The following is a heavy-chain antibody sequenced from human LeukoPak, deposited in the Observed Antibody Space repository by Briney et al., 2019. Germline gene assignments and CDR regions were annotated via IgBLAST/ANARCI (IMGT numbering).Heavy chain of an antibody. J-gene: IGHJ4*02. CDR1: GFTFSNYA. Sequence: GGSLRLSCAVSGFTFSNYAMSWVRQAPGKGLEWVADISGTSGSTYYADSVKGRFTIPRDNSKNTLYLQMNSLRAEDTAVYYCVKETGGYYDSSGYSLDYWGQGTLVTVSS. CDR3: VKETGGYYDSSGYSLDY. D-gene: IGHD3-22*01. V-gene: IGHV3-23*01. CDR2: ISGTSGST.